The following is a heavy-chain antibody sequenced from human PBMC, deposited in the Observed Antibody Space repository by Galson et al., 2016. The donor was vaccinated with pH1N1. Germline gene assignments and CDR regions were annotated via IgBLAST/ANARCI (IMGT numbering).Heavy chain of an antibody. J-gene: IGHJ3*02. D-gene: IGHD1-26*01. Sequence: SVKVSCKASGYTFAGHFIDWVRQAPGQGLEWMGRMNPHHGSTYFAQKFQGRVTMTTDTSINTAYMQLTRLRADDTAVYYCATIYSGSWFSAFDIWGQGTMVSVSS. V-gene: IGHV1-2*06. CDR3: ATIYSGSWFSAFDI. CDR1: GYTFAGHF. CDR2: MNPHHGST.